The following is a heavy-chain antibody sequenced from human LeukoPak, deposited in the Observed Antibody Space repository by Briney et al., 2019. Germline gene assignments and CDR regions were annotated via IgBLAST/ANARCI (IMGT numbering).Heavy chain of an antibody. CDR3: AHGDYVPYYYGMDV. J-gene: IGHJ6*02. Sequence: GGSLRLSCAASGFTFSSYAMHWVRQAPGKGLEWVAVISYDGSNKYYADSVKGRFTISRDNSKNTLYLQMNSLRAEDTAVYYCAHGDYVPYYYGMDVWGQGTTVTVSS. CDR1: GFTFSSYA. V-gene: IGHV3-30-3*01. CDR2: ISYDGSNK. D-gene: IGHD4-17*01.